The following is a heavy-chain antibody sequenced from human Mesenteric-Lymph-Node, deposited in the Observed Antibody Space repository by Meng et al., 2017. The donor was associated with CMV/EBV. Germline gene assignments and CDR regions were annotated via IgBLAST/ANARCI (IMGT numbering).Heavy chain of an antibody. D-gene: IGHD3-9*01. CDR1: GFTFSSYA. CDR2: ISGSGGST. J-gene: IGHJ4*02. V-gene: IGHV3-23*01. Sequence: GESLKISCAASGFTFSSYAMSWVRQAPGKGLEWVSAISGSGGSTYYADSVKGRFTISRDNSKNTLYLQMNSLRDEDTAVYYCARGGPTIRSVWGTYYLDYWGQGTLVTVSS. CDR3: ARGGPTIRSVWGTYYLDY.